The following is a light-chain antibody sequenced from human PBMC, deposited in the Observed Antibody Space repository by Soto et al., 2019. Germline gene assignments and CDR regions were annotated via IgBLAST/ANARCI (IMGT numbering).Light chain of an antibody. CDR2: TAS. V-gene: IGKV1-39*01. Sequence: DIQMTQSPSSLSASIGDSVTITCRASQTIIGYLNWYQQKPGKAPRLLINTASNLQSGVTSRFRGSGSETDFTLTITSLQPEDFATYYCKQSYTTPRTFGQGTKVEIQ. J-gene: IGKJ1*01. CDR1: QTIIGY. CDR3: KQSYTTPRT.